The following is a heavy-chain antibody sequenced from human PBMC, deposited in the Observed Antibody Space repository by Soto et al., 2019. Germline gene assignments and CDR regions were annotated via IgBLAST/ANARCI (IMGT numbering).Heavy chain of an antibody. CDR2: SIPMFATA. Sequence: QVHLVQSGAEVKKPGSSVKVSCKASGGSFSNYIFAWVRQAPGQGLEWMGGSIPMFATAQYAQKLQGRVTITADETTSTVYMDLTSVTSDETAVYYCARDLLGEQCLGGFDSWGQGTLVTVSS. D-gene: IGHD3-16*01. CDR3: ARDLLGEQCLGGFDS. V-gene: IGHV1-69*01. J-gene: IGHJ4*02. CDR1: GGSFSNYI.